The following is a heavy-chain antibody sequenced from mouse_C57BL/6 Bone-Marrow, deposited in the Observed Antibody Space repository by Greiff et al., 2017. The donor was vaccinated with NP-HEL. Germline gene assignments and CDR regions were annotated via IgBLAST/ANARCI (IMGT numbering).Heavy chain of an antibody. J-gene: IGHJ3*01. D-gene: IGHD2-10*02. CDR2: IDPSDSYT. CDR1: GYTFTSYW. Sequence: QVQLQQPGAELVRPGTSVKLSCKASGYTFTSYWMHWVKQRPGQGLEWIGVIDPSDSYTNYNQKFKGKATLTVDTSSSTAYMQLSSLTSEDSAVYDGERGASMVKWVAYGGQGTLVTVAA. CDR3: ERGASMVKWVAY. V-gene: IGHV1-59*01.